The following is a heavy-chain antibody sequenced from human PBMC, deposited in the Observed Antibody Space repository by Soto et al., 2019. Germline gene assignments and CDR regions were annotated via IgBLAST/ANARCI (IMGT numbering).Heavy chain of an antibody. D-gene: IGHD2-8*01. J-gene: IGHJ6*02. CDR1: GFTFSSYA. V-gene: IGHV3-23*01. CDR3: AKDVLMGYEVYYYGMDV. Sequence: GGSLRLSCAASGFTFSSYAMSWVRQAPGKGLEWVSAISGSGGSTYYADSVKGRFTISGDNSKNRLYLQMNSLRAEDTAVYYCAKDVLMGYEVYYYGMDVWGQGTTVTVSS. CDR2: ISGSGGST.